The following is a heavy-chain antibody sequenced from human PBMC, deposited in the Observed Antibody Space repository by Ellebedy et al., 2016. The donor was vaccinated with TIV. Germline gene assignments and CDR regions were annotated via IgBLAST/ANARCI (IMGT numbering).Heavy chain of an antibody. V-gene: IGHV4-38-2*02. CDR3: AREGWEGRFQVDY. CDR2: VYHSGST. CDR1: GYSISRGYY. D-gene: IGHD1-26*01. Sequence: SETLSLXXTVSGYSISRGYYWGWIRQPPGKGLEWIGSVYHSGSTYYNPSLKSRVTISLDTSKNQVSLKLTSVTAADTAVYYCAREGWEGRFQVDYWGQGTLVSVSS. J-gene: IGHJ4*02.